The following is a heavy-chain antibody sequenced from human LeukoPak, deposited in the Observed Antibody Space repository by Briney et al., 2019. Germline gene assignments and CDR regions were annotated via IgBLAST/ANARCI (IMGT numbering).Heavy chain of an antibody. Sequence: GGSLRLSCAASRFTFSSSWMSWVRQAPGKGLEWVADINPDGSQRLYVDSVKGRFTVSRDNAESSEYLQMNSLRADDTAVYYCARDPLHGALDYWGQGTLVTVSS. J-gene: IGHJ4*02. CDR3: ARDPLHGALDY. CDR1: RFTFSSSW. V-gene: IGHV3-7*01. CDR2: INPDGSQR.